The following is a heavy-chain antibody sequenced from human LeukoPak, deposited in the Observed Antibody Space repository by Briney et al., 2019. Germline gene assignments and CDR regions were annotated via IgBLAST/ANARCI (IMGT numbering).Heavy chain of an antibody. V-gene: IGHV1-69*05. CDR2: IIPIFGTA. Sequence: SVKVSCKASGGTFSSYAISWVRQAPGQGLEWMGRIIPIFGTANYAQKFQGRVTITTDESTSTAYMELSSLRSEDTAVYYCARDRDGYNQFDYWGQGTLVPVSS. CDR3: ARDRDGYNQFDY. CDR1: GGTFSSYA. D-gene: IGHD5-24*01. J-gene: IGHJ4*02.